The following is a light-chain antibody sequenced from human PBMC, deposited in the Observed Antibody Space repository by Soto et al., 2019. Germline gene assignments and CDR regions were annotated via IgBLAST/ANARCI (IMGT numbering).Light chain of an antibody. Sequence: EIVMTQSPATLSVSPGERATLSCRARQSVSDNLAWYQQKPGQAPRLLIYGASTRATGIPARFSGSGSGTEFALTISSLQSEDFAVYYCQQYNKWPPITFGQGTRLAIK. CDR1: QSVSDN. CDR3: QQYNKWPPIT. CDR2: GAS. J-gene: IGKJ5*01. V-gene: IGKV3-15*01.